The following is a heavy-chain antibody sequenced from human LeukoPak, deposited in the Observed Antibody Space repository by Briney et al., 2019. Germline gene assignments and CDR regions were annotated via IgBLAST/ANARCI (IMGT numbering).Heavy chain of an antibody. D-gene: IGHD3-9*01. CDR2: ISSSSSYI. Sequence: PGGSLRLSCAASGFSFSDYSMNWVRQAPGKGLEWVSSISSSSSYIYYADSVKGRFTISRDNAKNSLYLQMNSLRAEDTAVYYCARVDYDILTGEGAFDIWGQGTMVTVSS. CDR1: GFSFSDYS. V-gene: IGHV3-21*01. J-gene: IGHJ3*02. CDR3: ARVDYDILTGEGAFDI.